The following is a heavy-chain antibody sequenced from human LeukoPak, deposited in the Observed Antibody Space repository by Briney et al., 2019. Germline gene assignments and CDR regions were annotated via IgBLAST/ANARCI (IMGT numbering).Heavy chain of an antibody. D-gene: IGHD5-12*01. CDR1: GFTFSSYA. CDR3: AKTPDGYSGYDSRAYYFDY. CDR2: ISGSGGST. V-gene: IGHV3-23*01. Sequence: PGGSLRLSCAASGFTFSSYAMSWVRQAPGKGLERVSAISGSGGSTYYADSVKGRFTISRDNSKNTLYLQMNSLRAEDTAVYYCAKTPDGYSGYDSRAYYFDYWGQGTLVTVSS. J-gene: IGHJ4*02.